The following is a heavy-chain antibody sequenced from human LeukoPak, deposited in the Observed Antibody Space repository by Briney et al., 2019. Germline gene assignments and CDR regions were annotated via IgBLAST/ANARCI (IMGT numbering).Heavy chain of an antibody. V-gene: IGHV1-18*01. J-gene: IGHJ5*02. CDR3: ARVRSGSSTNCFDP. CDR1: GYTFTSYG. Sequence: ASVKVSCKASGYTFTSYGISWVRQAPGQGLEWMGGISAYNGNTNYAQKLQGRVTMTTDTSTSTAYMELRSLRSDDTAVYYCARVRSGSSTNCFDPWGQGTLVTVSS. CDR2: ISAYNGNT. D-gene: IGHD3-3*01.